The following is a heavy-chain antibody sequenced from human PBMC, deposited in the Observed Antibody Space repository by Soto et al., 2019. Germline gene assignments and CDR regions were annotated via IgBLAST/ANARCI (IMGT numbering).Heavy chain of an antibody. CDR1: GFTFSSYA. CDR2: ISGSGGST. J-gene: IGHJ3*02. CDR3: AKGNSWSPALVLDI. V-gene: IGHV3-23*01. D-gene: IGHD1-7*01. Sequence: GSLRLSCAASGFTFSSYAMNWVRQAPGKGLEWVSAISGSGGSTYYADSVKGRFTISRDSSKNTLYLQMNSLRAEDTAVYYCAKGNSWSPALVLDIWGQGTMVTVSS.